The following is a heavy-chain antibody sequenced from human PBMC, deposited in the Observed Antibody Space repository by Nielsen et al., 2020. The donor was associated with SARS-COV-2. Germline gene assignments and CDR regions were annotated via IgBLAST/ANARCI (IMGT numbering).Heavy chain of an antibody. V-gene: IGHV3-48*03. D-gene: IGHD4-11*01. CDR2: IGGNGRNI. CDR3: ASCRNYLLDY. Sequence: GESLKISCAASGFPFSSYEMNWVRQAPGKALEWLSYIGGNGRNIFYADSVKGRFTISRDNAKNSLYLQMNSLRAEDTAVYYCASCRNYLLDYWGQGTLVTVSS. CDR1: GFPFSSYE. J-gene: IGHJ4*02.